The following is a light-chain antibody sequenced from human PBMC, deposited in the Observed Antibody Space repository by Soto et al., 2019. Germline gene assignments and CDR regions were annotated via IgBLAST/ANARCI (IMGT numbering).Light chain of an antibody. CDR1: SNDIGGYNY. CDR2: DVT. V-gene: IGLV2-14*03. Sequence: QSVLTQPASVSGSPGQSITIPCTGTSNDIGGYNYVSWYQQFPGKAPKLIIYDVTNRPSGVSFRFSGSKSGNTASLTISGLQTEDEAGCSSYSSTSTRRLFGAGTTVTVL. J-gene: IGLJ1*01. CDR3: SSYSSTSTRRL.